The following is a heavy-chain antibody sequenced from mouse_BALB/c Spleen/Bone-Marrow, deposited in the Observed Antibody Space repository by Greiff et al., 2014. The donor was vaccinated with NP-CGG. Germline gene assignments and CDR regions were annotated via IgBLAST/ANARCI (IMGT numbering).Heavy chain of an antibody. D-gene: IGHD2-1*01. J-gene: IGHJ3*01. CDR1: GYTFTSYW. V-gene: IGHV1S81*02. CDR2: INPSNGRT. CDR3: AGGKPFAY. Sequence: QVQLQQSGAELVKPGASVKLSCKASGYTFTSYWMHWMKQRPGQGLEWIGEINPSNGRTNYNEKFKNKATLTVDKSSSTAYMQLSSLTSEDSAVYSCAGGKPFAYWGQGTLVTVSA.